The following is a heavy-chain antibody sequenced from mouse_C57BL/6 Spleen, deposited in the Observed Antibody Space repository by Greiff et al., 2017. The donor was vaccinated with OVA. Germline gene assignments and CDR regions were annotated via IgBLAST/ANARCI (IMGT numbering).Heavy chain of an antibody. CDR1: GYTFTEYT. CDR3: ARHEDDGYYYYAMDY. V-gene: IGHV1-62-2*01. D-gene: IGHD2-3*01. Sequence: LVESGAELVKPGASVKLSCKASGYTFTEYTIHWVKQRSGQGLEWIGWFYPGSGSIKYNEKFKDKATLTADKSSSTVYMELSRLTSEDSAVYFCARHEDDGYYYYAMDYWGQGTSVTVSS. J-gene: IGHJ4*01. CDR2: FYPGSGSI.